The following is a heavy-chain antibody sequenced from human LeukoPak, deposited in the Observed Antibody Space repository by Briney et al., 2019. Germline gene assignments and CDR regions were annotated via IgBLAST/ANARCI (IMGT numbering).Heavy chain of an antibody. Sequence: GGSLRLSCAASGSTFSSYALHWVRQAPGKGLECVSGISSNGGSTYYANSVKGRFTISRDNSKNTLYLQMGSLRAEDMAVYYCASTPYDYLWGSYRHFDNWGQGTLVTVSS. CDR3: ASTPYDYLWGSYRHFDN. V-gene: IGHV3-64*01. D-gene: IGHD3-16*02. CDR2: ISSNGGST. CDR1: GSTFSSYA. J-gene: IGHJ4*02.